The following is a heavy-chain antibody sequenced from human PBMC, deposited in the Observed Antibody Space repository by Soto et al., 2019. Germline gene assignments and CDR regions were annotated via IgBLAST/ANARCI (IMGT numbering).Heavy chain of an antibody. D-gene: IGHD3-16*02. CDR1: GGAISSGDYY. CDR3: ARIVESGYTIDFDL. Sequence: QVQLPESGPGLVKPSQTLSLTCTVTGGAISSGDYYWSWIRQTPGKGLEWIGYIYYSGSTNYNPSLSSRVTISVDTPKNQFSLNLSSVTAADTAVYYCARIVESGYTIDFDLWGRGTLVTVSS. J-gene: IGHJ2*01. CDR2: IYYSGST. V-gene: IGHV4-30-4*01.